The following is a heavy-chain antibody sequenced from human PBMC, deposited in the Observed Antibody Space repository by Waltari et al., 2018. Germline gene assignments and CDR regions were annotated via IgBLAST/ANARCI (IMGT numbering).Heavy chain of an antibody. CDR3: ARAKRQSTVTSYGDY. CDR2: IYYSGST. D-gene: IGHD4-17*01. Sequence: QVQLQESGPGLVKPSETLSLTCTVSGGSVSSGSYYWSWIRQPPGKGLEWIGYIYYSGSTNYNPSLQSRVTISVDTSKNQFSLKLSSVTAADTAVYYCARAKRQSTVTSYGDYWGQGTLVTVSS. J-gene: IGHJ4*02. V-gene: IGHV4-61*01. CDR1: GGSVSSGSYY.